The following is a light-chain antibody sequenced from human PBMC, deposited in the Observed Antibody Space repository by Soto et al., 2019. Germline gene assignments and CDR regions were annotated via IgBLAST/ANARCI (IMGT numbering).Light chain of an antibody. V-gene: IGKV3-20*01. CDR1: QNVSSSY. J-gene: IGKJ4*01. CDR3: QQYGSSLGVT. Sequence: EIGLTQSPGPLSLSPGERATLSCWASQNVSSSYLAWYQQKPGQAPRLLIYGASSRATGIPDRFSGSGSGTDFTLTISRLEPQDFAVYYCQQYGSSLGVTFGGGTKVDIK. CDR2: GAS.